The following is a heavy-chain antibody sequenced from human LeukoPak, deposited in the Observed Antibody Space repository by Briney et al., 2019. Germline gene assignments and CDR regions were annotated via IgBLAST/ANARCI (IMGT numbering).Heavy chain of an antibody. J-gene: IGHJ3*02. D-gene: IGHD6-13*01. CDR1: GYTFTSYG. Sequence: GASVKVSCKASGYTFTSYGISWVRQAPGRGLEWMGWISAYNGNTNYAQKLQGRVTMTTDTSTSTAYMELRSLRSDDTAVYYCARLGSSSWYLGAFDIWGQGTMVTVSS. V-gene: IGHV1-18*01. CDR3: ARLGSSSWYLGAFDI. CDR2: ISAYNGNT.